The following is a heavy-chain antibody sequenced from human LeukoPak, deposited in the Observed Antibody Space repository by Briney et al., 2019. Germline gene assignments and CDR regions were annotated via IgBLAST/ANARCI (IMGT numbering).Heavy chain of an antibody. V-gene: IGHV4-59*01. D-gene: IGHD5-12*01. Sequence: SETLSLTCTVSGASISNFYWSWIRQPPGEGLEWLGYVYYSGRAIYNPSLKSRVTISVDTSKNQFSLNLSSVTASDTAVYFCARAMATEPFDHWGPGSRVTVSS. J-gene: IGHJ4*02. CDR1: GASISNFY. CDR2: VYYSGRA. CDR3: ARAMATEPFDH.